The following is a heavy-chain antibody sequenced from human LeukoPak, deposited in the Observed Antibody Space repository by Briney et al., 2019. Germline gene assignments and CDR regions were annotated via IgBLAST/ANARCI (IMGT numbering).Heavy chain of an antibody. CDR3: ARVLGATSLLQVDY. CDR2: ISYDGSNK. Sequence: PGRSLRLSCAASGFTFSSYGMHWVRQAPGKGLEWVAVISYDGSNKYYADSVKGRFTISRDNSKNTLYLQMNSLRAEDTAVYYCARVLGATSLLQVDYWGQGTLVTVSS. V-gene: IGHV3-30*19. D-gene: IGHD1-26*01. J-gene: IGHJ4*02. CDR1: GFTFSSYG.